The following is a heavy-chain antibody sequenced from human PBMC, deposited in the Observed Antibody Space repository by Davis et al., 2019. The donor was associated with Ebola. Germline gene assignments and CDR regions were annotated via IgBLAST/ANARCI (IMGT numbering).Heavy chain of an antibody. Sequence: PGGSLRLSCAASGFTFSSYGMHWVRQAPGKGLEWVAVIWYDGSNKYYADSVKGRFTISRDNSKNTLYLQMNSLRAEDTAVYYCARDLGIDLTTVTTVYYYYGMDVWGQGTTVTVSS. D-gene: IGHD4-17*01. CDR1: GFTFSSYG. V-gene: IGHV3-33*01. J-gene: IGHJ6*02. CDR2: IWYDGSNK. CDR3: ARDLGIDLTTVTTVYYYYGMDV.